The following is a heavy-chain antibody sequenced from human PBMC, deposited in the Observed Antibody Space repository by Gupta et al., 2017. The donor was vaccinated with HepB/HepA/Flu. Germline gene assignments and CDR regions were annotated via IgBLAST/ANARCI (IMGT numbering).Heavy chain of an antibody. CDR2: ITGDGYSA. D-gene: IGHD3-22*01. V-gene: IGHV3-43*02. Sequence: EVQMVESGGGVIQAGGSLRLSCFVSGLSFADYAMHWVRQVPGKGLEWVSLITGDGYSAYYTDSVKGRFTVSRDNGKDSLYLQMNSLRPEDTALYYCAKDILSAYYYDSSGYFNSDGYIDNWGQGTLVTVSS. J-gene: IGHJ4*02. CDR1: GLSFADYA. CDR3: AKDILSAYYYDSSGYFNSDGYIDN.